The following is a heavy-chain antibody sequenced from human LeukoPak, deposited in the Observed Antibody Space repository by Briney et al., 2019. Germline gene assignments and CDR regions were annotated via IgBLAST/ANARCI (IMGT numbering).Heavy chain of an antibody. CDR1: GFTFSSYW. V-gene: IGHV3-7*01. Sequence: PGGSLRLSCAASGFTFSSYWMSWVRQAPGKGLEWVANIKQDGSEKYYVDSVKGRFTISRDNAKNSLYLQMNSLRAEDTAVYYCARQRLHYYDGSGYYGYWGQGTLVTVSS. J-gene: IGHJ4*02. CDR3: ARQRLHYYDGSGYYGY. CDR2: IKQDGSEK. D-gene: IGHD3-22*01.